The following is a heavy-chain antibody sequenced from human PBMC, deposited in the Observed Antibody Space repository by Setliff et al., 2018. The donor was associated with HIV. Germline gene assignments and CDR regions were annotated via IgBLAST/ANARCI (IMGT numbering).Heavy chain of an antibody. CDR1: GFTFSSYD. V-gene: IGHV3-13*01. CDR2: IGTAGDT. J-gene: IGHJ4*02. CDR3: ARVGYSYGYVD. D-gene: IGHD5-18*01. Sequence: GESLKISCAASGFTFSSYDMHWVRQATGKGLEWVSAIGTAGDTYYPGSVKGRFTISRENAKNSLYLQMNSLRAGDTAVYYCARVGYSYGYVDWGQGTLVTVSS.